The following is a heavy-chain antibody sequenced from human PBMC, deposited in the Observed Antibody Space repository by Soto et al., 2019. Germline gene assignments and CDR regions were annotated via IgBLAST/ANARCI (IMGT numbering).Heavy chain of an antibody. V-gene: IGHV1-69*12. CDR2: IIPIYATA. D-gene: IGHD4-17*01. CDR3: AKTPPRTTATAYYFDY. J-gene: IGHJ4*02. CDR1: GDTFSSYA. Sequence: QVQLVQSGAEVKKPGSSVKVSCKASGDTFSSYAISWVRQAPGQGLEWVGGIIPIYATANYAQKFQGRVTITADESTNTAYMELNSLTSEDTAVYYCAKTPPRTTATAYYFDYWGQGTLVTVSS.